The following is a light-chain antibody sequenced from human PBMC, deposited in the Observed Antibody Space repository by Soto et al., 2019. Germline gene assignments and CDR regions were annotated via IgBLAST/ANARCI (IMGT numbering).Light chain of an antibody. CDR3: SSYAGSNMGV. J-gene: IGLJ1*01. Sequence: QPVLTQPPSASGSPGQSVTISCTGTSSDVGGYKFVSWYQQHPGKAPKLIIYEVSQRPSGVPDRFSASKSGDTASLTVSGLRAEDEADYYCSSYAGSNMGVFGSGTKVTVL. V-gene: IGLV2-8*01. CDR2: EVS. CDR1: SSDVGGYKF.